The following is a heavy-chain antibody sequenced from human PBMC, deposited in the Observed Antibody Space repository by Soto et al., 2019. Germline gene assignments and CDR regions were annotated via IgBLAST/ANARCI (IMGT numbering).Heavy chain of an antibody. CDR3: ARDVEWESSSFFDY. Sequence: PGGSLRLSCTASGFTFSSFAMSWVRQAPGKGLEWVSSINVVGGATNFADSVKGRFTISRDDSKNTLYLQMNSLRAEDTAVYYCARDVEWESSSFFDYWGQGTLVTVSS. V-gene: IGHV3-23*01. D-gene: IGHD6-6*01. J-gene: IGHJ4*02. CDR2: INVVGGAT. CDR1: GFTFSSFA.